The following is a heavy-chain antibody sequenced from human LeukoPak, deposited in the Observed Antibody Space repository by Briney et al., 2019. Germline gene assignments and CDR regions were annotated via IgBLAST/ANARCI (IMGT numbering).Heavy chain of an antibody. J-gene: IGHJ3*02. Sequence: PSETLSLTCTVSGGSISSYYWSWIRQPPGKGLQWIGYMYCDENTSYNPSLKSRVTISLDRSKNQFSLKLSSVTAADTAVYYCARYSSSGYFVFDIWGQGTMVTVSS. CDR3: ARYSSSGYFVFDI. CDR1: GGSISSYY. V-gene: IGHV4-59*01. D-gene: IGHD3-22*01. CDR2: MYCDENT.